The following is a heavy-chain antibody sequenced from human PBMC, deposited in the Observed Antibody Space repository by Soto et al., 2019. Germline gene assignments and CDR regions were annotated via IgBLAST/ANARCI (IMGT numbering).Heavy chain of an antibody. V-gene: IGHV4-4*03. CDR3: AREGFDHRTDY. CDR1: GGSISSPNW. CDR2: MYPSGSS. Sequence: PDTVSLTCALSGGSISSPNWWIWYRQPPGKGLEWIGEMYPSGSSNRNPSLNSRVTISMDTSKNHFSLKLTSLTAADTAMYYCAREGFDHRTDYWGQGIPVTVSS. J-gene: IGHJ4*02.